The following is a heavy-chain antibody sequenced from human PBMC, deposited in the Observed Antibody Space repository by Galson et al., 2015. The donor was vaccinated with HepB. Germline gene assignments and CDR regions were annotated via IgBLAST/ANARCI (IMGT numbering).Heavy chain of an antibody. J-gene: IGHJ4*02. Sequence: CAISGDSVSSNSAAWSWIRQSPSRGLEWLGRTYYRSKWSNDYAVSVKSRITINSDTSKNQFSLQLNSVTPEDTAVYYRARVVAGLGYFDYWGQGTLVTVSS. CDR3: ARVVAGLGYFDY. V-gene: IGHV6-1*01. CDR1: GDSVSSNSAA. CDR2: TYYRSKWSN. D-gene: IGHD3/OR15-3a*01.